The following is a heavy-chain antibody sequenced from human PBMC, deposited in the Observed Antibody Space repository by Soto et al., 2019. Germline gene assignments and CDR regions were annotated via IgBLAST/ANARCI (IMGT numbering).Heavy chain of an antibody. V-gene: IGHV3-23*01. D-gene: IGHD3-10*01. CDR2: ISDSGVTT. CDR3: AKDLRYYGSGPSGWFDS. Sequence: GGSLRLSCSASGFTFSDYAMSWVRQAPLNWLQWVSGISDSGVTTYYADSVKGRFTISRDNSKNTLYLQINSLRAEDTAIYYCAKDLRYYGSGPSGWFDSWGQGTQVPVSS. J-gene: IGHJ5*01. CDR1: GFTFSDYA.